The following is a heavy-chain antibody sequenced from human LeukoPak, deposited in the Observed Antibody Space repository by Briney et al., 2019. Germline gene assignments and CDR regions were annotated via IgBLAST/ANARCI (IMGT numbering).Heavy chain of an antibody. Sequence: GGSLRLSCAASGFTVSSNYMSWVRQAPGKGLEWVSVIYSGGSTYYADSVKGRFTTSRDNSKNTLYLQMNSLRAEDTAVYYCARDPGAREVGLDYWGQGTLVTVSS. J-gene: IGHJ4*02. D-gene: IGHD3-10*01. CDR2: IYSGGST. CDR3: ARDPGAREVGLDY. CDR1: GFTVSSNY. V-gene: IGHV3-53*01.